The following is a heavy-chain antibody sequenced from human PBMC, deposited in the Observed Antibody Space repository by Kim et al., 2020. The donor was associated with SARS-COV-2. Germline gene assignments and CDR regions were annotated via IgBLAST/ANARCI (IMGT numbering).Heavy chain of an antibody. Sequence: YYADSVKGRFTISRDNSKNTLYLQMNSLRAEDTAVYYCARDNSGTVYYFDYWGQGTLVTVSS. J-gene: IGHJ4*02. V-gene: IGHV3-33*01. D-gene: IGHD4-17*01. CDR3: ARDNSGTVYYFDY.